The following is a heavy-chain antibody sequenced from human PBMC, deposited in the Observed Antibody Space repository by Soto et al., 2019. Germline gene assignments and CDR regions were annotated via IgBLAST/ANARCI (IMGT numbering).Heavy chain of an antibody. CDR2: IYSGGST. D-gene: IGHD6-6*01. Sequence: EVQLVESGGGLIQPGGSLRLSCAASGFTVSSNYMSWVRQAPGKGLEWVSVIYSGGSTYYADSVKVRFTISRDNSKNTLYLQMNSLRAEDTAVYYCARGLDSSSSGAFDIWGQGTMVTVSS. J-gene: IGHJ3*02. CDR1: GFTVSSNY. CDR3: ARGLDSSSSGAFDI. V-gene: IGHV3-53*01.